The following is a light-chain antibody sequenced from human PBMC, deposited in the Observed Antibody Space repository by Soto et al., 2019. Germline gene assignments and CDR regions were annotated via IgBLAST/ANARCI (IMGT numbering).Light chain of an antibody. Sequence: EIVMTQSPATLSVSPGERATLSCRASQSVRSHLAWYQQKPGQAPRLLIYYASTRATGIPARFSGSGSETEFTLTISSLQSEDFAVYYCQQYDNWPLAFGSGTKVDI. CDR3: QQYDNWPLA. CDR1: QSVRSH. CDR2: YAS. J-gene: IGKJ3*01. V-gene: IGKV3-15*01.